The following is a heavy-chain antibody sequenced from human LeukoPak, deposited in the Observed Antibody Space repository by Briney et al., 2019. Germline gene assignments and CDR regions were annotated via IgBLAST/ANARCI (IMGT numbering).Heavy chain of an antibody. D-gene: IGHD2-2*01. Sequence: ASVKVSCKASGYTFTGYYMHWVRQAPGQGLEWMGWINPNSGGTNYAQKFQGRVTITRDTSISTAYMELSRLRSDDTAVYYCARAGGYCSTTSCSEIDYWGQGTLVTVSS. V-gene: IGHV1-2*02. J-gene: IGHJ4*02. CDR3: ARAGGYCSTTSCSEIDY. CDR1: GYTFTGYY. CDR2: INPNSGGT.